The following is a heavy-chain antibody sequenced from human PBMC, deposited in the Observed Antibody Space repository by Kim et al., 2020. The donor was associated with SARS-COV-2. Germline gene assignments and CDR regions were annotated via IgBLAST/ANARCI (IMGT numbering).Heavy chain of an antibody. D-gene: IGHD1-26*01. V-gene: IGHV4-59*01. CDR3: ARSPATGGQFDY. Sequence: SETLSLTCTVSGGSISSYYWSWIRQPPGKGLEWIGYIYYSGSTNYNPSLKSRVTISVDTSKNQFSLKLSSVTAADTAVYYCARSPATGGQFDYWGQGTLVTVSS. CDR2: IYYSGST. CDR1: GGSISSYY. J-gene: IGHJ4*02.